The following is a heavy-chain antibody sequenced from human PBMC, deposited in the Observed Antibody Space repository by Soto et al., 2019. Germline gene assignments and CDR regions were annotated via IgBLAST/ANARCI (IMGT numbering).Heavy chain of an antibody. Sequence: EVQLVESGGGLVKPGGSLRLSCAASGFTFSSYSMNWVRQAPGKGLEWVSSISSSSSYIYYADSVKGRFTISRDNAKNSLYLQMNSLRAEDTAVYYCATSVAGYYYYGMDVWGQGTTVTVSS. V-gene: IGHV3-21*01. D-gene: IGHD6-19*01. CDR2: ISSSSSYI. CDR1: GFTFSSYS. CDR3: ATSVAGYYYYGMDV. J-gene: IGHJ6*02.